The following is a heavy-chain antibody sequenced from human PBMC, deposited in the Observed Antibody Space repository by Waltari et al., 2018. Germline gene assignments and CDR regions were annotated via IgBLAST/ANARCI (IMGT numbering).Heavy chain of an antibody. D-gene: IGHD6-19*01. CDR2: IYTSGST. CDR3: ARAVAGTWWGSVEYFDY. J-gene: IGHJ4*02. Sequence: VQLVESGGGLVKPGGSLRLSCAASGFTFSSYSMNWVRQAPGKGLEWIGRIYTSGSTNYNPSLKSRVTISVDTSKNQFSLKLSSVTAADTAVYYCARAVAGTWWGSVEYFDYWGQGTLVTVSS. CDR1: GFTFSSYS. V-gene: IGHV4-4*08.